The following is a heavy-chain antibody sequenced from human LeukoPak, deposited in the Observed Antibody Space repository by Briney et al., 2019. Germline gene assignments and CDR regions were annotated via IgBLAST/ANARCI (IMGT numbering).Heavy chain of an antibody. CDR1: GLTFNNYW. V-gene: IGHV3-74*01. D-gene: IGHD3-22*01. CDR2: INTDGSST. J-gene: IGHJ1*01. CDR3: AAYDNSGYSKKYFQH. Sequence: GGSLRLSCAASGLTFNNYWMHWVRQAPGKGLVWVSRINTDGSSTNYADSVKGRFTISRDNAKNTVYLQMNSLRADGTAVYYCAAYDNSGYSKKYFQHWGQGTLVTVSS.